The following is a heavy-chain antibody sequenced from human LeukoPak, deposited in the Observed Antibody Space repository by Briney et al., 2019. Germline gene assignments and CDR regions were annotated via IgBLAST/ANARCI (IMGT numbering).Heavy chain of an antibody. D-gene: IGHD2-21*01. CDR3: AKEFNRGLPDY. J-gene: IGHJ4*02. Sequence: GGSLRLSCAASGFTFSSYAMHWVRQAPGKGLEWVAVTSYDGTNRYYADSVKGRFTISRDNSKNTLYLQVNSLRVEDTAVYYCAKEFNRGLPDYWGQGTLVTVP. CDR2: TSYDGTNR. CDR1: GFTFSSYA. V-gene: IGHV3-30*18.